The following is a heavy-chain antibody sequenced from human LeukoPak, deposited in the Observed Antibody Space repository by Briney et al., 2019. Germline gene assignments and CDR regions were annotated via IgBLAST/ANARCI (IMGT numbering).Heavy chain of an antibody. Sequence: ASVKVSCKASGGTFSSYAISWVRQAPGQGLEWMGGIIPIFGTANYAQKFQGRVTITADESTSTAYMEPSSLRSEDTAVYYCARVAPKTTYYYDSSGCFGSGYFDYWGQGTLVTVSS. V-gene: IGHV1-69*01. CDR2: IIPIFGTA. CDR1: GGTFSSYA. J-gene: IGHJ4*02. D-gene: IGHD3-22*01. CDR3: ARVAPKTTYYYDSSGCFGSGYFDY.